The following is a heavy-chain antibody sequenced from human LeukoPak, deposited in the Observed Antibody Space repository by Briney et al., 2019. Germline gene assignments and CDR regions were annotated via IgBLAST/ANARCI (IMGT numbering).Heavy chain of an antibody. J-gene: IGHJ4*02. Sequence: VGSLRLSCAASGFSFSTASMSGVRQTPGKGREWIAYSRGSRTAMYYADSAKCRYTISRDNARNSLYLQMHALRAEDPGVYFCASDARSHGGTDACDGPYFDYWGQGSMLPVSS. CDR3: ASDARSHGGTDACDGPYFDY. CDR2: SRGSRTAM. CDR1: GFSFSTAS. D-gene: IGHD2-8*02. V-gene: IGHV3-48*01.